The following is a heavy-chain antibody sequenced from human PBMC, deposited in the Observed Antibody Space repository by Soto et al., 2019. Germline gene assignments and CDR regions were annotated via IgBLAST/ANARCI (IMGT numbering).Heavy chain of an antibody. J-gene: IGHJ4*02. CDR1: GFTFSSYA. CDR2: ISSNGGST. D-gene: IGHD1-7*01. CDR3: VLIPGTMRGETGG. V-gene: IGHV3-64D*08. Sequence: GGSLRLSCSASGFTFSSYAMHWVRQAPGKGLEYVSAISSNGGSTYYADSVKGRFTISRDNSKNTLYLQMSSLRAEDTAVYYCVLIPGTMRGETGGWGQGTLVTVSS.